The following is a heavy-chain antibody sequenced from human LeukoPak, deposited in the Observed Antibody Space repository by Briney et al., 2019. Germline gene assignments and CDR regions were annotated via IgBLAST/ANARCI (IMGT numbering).Heavy chain of an antibody. CDR3: AKARLLWFGEPRNYFDY. Sequence: GGSLRPSCAASGFTFSSYAMSWVRQAPGKGLEWVSAISGSGGSTYYANSVKGRFTISRDNSKNTLYLQMNSLRAEDTAVYYCAKARLLWFGEPRNYFDYWGQGTLVTVSS. D-gene: IGHD3-10*01. V-gene: IGHV3-23*01. J-gene: IGHJ4*02. CDR1: GFTFSSYA. CDR2: ISGSGGST.